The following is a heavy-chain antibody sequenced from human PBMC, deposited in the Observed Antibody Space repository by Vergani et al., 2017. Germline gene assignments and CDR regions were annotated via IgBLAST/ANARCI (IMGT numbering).Heavy chain of an antibody. CDR3: AKGWSPDY. V-gene: IGHV3-30*18. D-gene: IGHD2-8*01. CDR2: ISYDGSNK. J-gene: IGHJ4*02. CDR1: GFTFSSYG. Sequence: VQLVESGGGLVKPGGSLRLSCAASGFTFSSYGMHWVRQAPGKGLEWVAVISYDGSNKYYADSVKGRFTISRDNSKNTLYLQMNSLRAEDTAVYYCAKGWSPDYWGQGTLVTVSS.